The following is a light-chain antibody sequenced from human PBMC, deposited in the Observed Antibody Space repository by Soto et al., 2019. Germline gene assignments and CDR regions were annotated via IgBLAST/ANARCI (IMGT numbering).Light chain of an antibody. CDR1: QSVSSSY. J-gene: IGKJ1*01. CDR3: QQYGSSRT. V-gene: IGKV3-20*01. Sequence: EIVLTQSPGTLSLSPGERATLSCRASQSVSSSYLAWYQQKPGQAPRLLIYVASSRATRIPDRFSGSGSGTDFALTISRLEPEDFAVYDCQQYGSSRTFGQGTKVEIK. CDR2: VAS.